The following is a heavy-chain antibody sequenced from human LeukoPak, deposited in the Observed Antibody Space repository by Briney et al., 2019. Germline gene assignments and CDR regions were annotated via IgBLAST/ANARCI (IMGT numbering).Heavy chain of an antibody. Sequence: GGSLRLSCTASGFTFSSYGMNWVRQAPGKGLEWVAVISFDGNNKYYADSVKGRFTISRDNSKNTLYLQMNSLRGEDTAMYYCAKDPDCTSGICYTFFDYWGQGTLVTVSS. CDR2: ISFDGNNK. J-gene: IGHJ4*02. V-gene: IGHV3-30*18. CDR1: GFTFSSYG. D-gene: IGHD2-8*01. CDR3: AKDPDCTSGICYTFFDY.